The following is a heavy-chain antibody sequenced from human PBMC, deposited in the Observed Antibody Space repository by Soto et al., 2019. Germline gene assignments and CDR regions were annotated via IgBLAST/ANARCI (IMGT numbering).Heavy chain of an antibody. D-gene: IGHD1-26*01. J-gene: IGHJ4*02. CDR2: ISSNGVST. V-gene: IGHV3-64D*06. CDR1: GFTFSSYG. CDR3: VKDRWVDY. Sequence: GGSLRLSCAASGFTFSSYGMHWVRQAPEKGLEYVSSISSNGVSTYYADSVKGRFTISRDNSKSTLYLQMSSLRPEHTAVYYCVKDRWVDYWGQAALVTVSS.